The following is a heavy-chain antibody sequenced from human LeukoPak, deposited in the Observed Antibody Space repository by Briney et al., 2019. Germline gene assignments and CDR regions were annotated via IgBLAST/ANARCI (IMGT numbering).Heavy chain of an antibody. CDR2: INPSGGST. Sequence: GASVKVSCKASGYIFTSSYIHWVRQAPGQGLEWMGMINPSGGSTGYAQKFQGRVTMTRDMSTSTVYMELRRLRSDDTAVYYCARGFGGPLDYWGQGTLVTVSS. CDR1: GYIFTSSY. V-gene: IGHV1-46*01. D-gene: IGHD3-10*01. J-gene: IGHJ4*02. CDR3: ARGFGGPLDY.